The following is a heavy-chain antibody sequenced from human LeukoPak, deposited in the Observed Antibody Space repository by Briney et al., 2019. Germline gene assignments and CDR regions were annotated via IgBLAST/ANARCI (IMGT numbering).Heavy chain of an antibody. CDR3: ARGYYDSSGYYYGDY. Sequence: ASAKVSCKASGYTFTGYYMHWVRQAPGQGLEWMGRINPNSGGTNYAQKFQGRVTMTRDTSISTAYMELSRLRSDDTAVYYCARGYYDSSGYYYGDYWGQGTLVTVSS. CDR1: GYTFTGYY. CDR2: INPNSGGT. V-gene: IGHV1-2*06. J-gene: IGHJ4*02. D-gene: IGHD3-22*01.